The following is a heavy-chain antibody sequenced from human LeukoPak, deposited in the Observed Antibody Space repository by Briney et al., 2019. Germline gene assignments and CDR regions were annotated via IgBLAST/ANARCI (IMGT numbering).Heavy chain of an antibody. CDR3: ARRAHCTGGSCNPV. J-gene: IGHJ6*02. D-gene: IGHD2-15*01. V-gene: IGHV4-39*01. CDR2: IYYGGST. Sequence: SETLSPTCTVSGDSMSSSNYYWVWIRQPPGKGLEWIGSIYYGGSTYYNPSLKSRVTISLDTSKSQFSVKLSSVTAADTAVYYCARRAHCTGGSCNPVWGQGTTVTVSS. CDR1: GDSMSSSNYY.